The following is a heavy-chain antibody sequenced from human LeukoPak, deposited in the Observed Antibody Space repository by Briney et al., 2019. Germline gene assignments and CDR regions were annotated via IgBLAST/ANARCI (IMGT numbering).Heavy chain of an antibody. CDR2: ISDSGGST. CDR1: GFTFSSYA. J-gene: IGHJ4*02. CDR3: AKEGGNTLCFDY. D-gene: IGHD4-23*01. Sequence: PGGSLRLSCAASGFTFSSYAMGWVRQAPGKGLEWVSAISDSGGSTYYADSVKGRFTISRDNSKNTLYLQMNSLRAEDTAVYYCAKEGGNTLCFDYRGQGTLVTVSS. V-gene: IGHV3-23*01.